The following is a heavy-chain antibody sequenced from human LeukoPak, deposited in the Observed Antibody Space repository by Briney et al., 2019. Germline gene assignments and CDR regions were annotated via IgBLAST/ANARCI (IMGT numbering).Heavy chain of an antibody. CDR3: ARNPEIDAFDV. D-gene: IGHD1-14*01. CDR2: INPNSGDT. V-gene: IGHV1-2*02. Sequence: ASVKVSCKASGYTFTGYYMHWVRQAPGQGLEWMGWINPNSGDTNYAQKFQGRVTMTRDTSITTAYMEMSRLRSDDTAVYYCARNPEIDAFDVWGQGTMVTVSS. J-gene: IGHJ3*01. CDR1: GYTFTGYY.